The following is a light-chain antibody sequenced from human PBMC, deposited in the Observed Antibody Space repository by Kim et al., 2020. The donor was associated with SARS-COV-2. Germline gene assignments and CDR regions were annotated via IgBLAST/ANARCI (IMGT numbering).Light chain of an antibody. V-gene: IGLV2-23*01. CDR1: SSDVEKDDI. J-gene: IGLJ1*01. CDR3: CSLANSSTYV. Sequence: GESLTITGTGTSSDVEKDDIDAWYQQQPGKAPKVMIYEDSKRPSGGTHRCSGAKTGKTAALTISGRQDEDEAEYYCCSLANSSTYVFGTGTKVTVL. CDR2: EDS.